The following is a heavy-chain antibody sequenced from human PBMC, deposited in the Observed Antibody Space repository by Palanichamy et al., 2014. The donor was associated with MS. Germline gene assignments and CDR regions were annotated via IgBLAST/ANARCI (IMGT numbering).Heavy chain of an antibody. CDR2: INHGGNT. V-gene: IGHV4-34*01. D-gene: IGHD2-21*01. J-gene: IGHJ1*01. Sequence: QVQLQQWGAGLLKPSETLSLTCAVYGGSFSGYYWSWIRQPPGKRLEWIGDINHGGNTNYNPSLKSRLTISIDTSKNQFSLKLSSVTAADTAVYYCVRGGVNCGGDCSPMYFQHWGQGTLVTVSS. CDR3: VRGGVNCGGDCSPMYFQH. CDR1: GGSFSGYY.